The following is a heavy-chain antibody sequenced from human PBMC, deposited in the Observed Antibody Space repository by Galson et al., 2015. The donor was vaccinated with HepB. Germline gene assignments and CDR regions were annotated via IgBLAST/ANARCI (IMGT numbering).Heavy chain of an antibody. CDR2: VFPMLDIV. CDR1: GITFSTDA. V-gene: IGHV1-69*04. Sequence: SVKVSCKASGITFSTDAISWVRQVPGQGLEWMGRVFPMLDIVDNAQKFQGRVTITADKSTSTAYMDLSTLKSDDTAVYYCARDVGDDAFDIWGQGTMVIVSS. J-gene: IGHJ3*02. CDR3: ARDVGDDAFDI.